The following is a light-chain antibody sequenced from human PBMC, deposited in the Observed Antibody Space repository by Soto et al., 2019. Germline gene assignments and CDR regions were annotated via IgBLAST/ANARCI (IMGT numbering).Light chain of an antibody. CDR1: QSVSSAN. J-gene: IGKJ4*01. Sequence: ETVLTQSPGTLSLSPGERTTLSCRASQSVSSANFAWYQQKPGQAPRLLIYGASSRATGIPARFSGSGSGTEFTLTISSLQSEDFAVYYCQQYNNWPPVLGVGTKVDIK. CDR2: GAS. CDR3: QQYNNWPPV. V-gene: IGKV3-15*01.